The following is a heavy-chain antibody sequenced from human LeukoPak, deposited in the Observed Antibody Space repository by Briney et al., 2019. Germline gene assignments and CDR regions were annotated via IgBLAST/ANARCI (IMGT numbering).Heavy chain of an antibody. CDR2: ISAYNGNT. Sequence: ASVKVSCKASGYTFTSYGISWVRQAPGQGLEWMGWISAYNGNTNYAQKFQGRVTMTRDTSISTAYMELSRLRSDDTAAYYCARDRGIAAAGCLDYWGQGTLVTVSS. D-gene: IGHD6-13*01. CDR1: GYTFTSYG. V-gene: IGHV1-18*01. J-gene: IGHJ4*02. CDR3: ARDRGIAAAGCLDY.